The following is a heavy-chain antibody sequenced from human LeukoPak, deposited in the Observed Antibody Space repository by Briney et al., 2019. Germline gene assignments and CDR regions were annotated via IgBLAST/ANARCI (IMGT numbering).Heavy chain of an antibody. Sequence: ASVKVSCKASGYTFTGYYMHWVRQAPGQGLEWMGRINPNSGGTNYAQKFQGRVTMTRDTSISTAYMELSRLRPDDTAVYYCARAPTQQLWLLGWFDPWGQGTLVTVSS. J-gene: IGHJ5*02. V-gene: IGHV1-2*06. CDR3: ARAPTQQLWLLGWFDP. D-gene: IGHD5-18*01. CDR1: GYTFTGYY. CDR2: INPNSGGT.